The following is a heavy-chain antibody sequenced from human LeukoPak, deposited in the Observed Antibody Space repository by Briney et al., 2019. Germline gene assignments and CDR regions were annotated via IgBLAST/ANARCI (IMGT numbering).Heavy chain of an antibody. V-gene: IGHV4-38-2*02. Sequence: KPSETLSLTCTVSGYSISSGYYWGWIRQPPGKGLEWIGSIYHSGSTYYNPSLKSRVTISVDTSKNQFSLKLSSVTAADTAVYYCARLPNVTPPLVGSWGQGTLVTVSS. CDR1: GYSISSGYY. J-gene: IGHJ5*02. D-gene: IGHD2-15*01. CDR3: ARLPNVTPPLVGS. CDR2: IYHSGST.